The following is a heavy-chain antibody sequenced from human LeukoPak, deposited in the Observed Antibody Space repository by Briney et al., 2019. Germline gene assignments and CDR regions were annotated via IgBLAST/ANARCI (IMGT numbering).Heavy chain of an antibody. CDR3: ARFGGPHAFDI. Sequence: PSETLSLTCTVSGGSISNYYWSWIRQPPGKGLEWIAYINYSGSTNYNPSLKSQVTISVDTSKNHFSLTLSSVTAADTAVYYCARFGGPHAFDIWGQGTMVTVSS. V-gene: IGHV4-59*01. CDR2: INYSGST. CDR1: GGSISNYY. J-gene: IGHJ3*02. D-gene: IGHD3-3*01.